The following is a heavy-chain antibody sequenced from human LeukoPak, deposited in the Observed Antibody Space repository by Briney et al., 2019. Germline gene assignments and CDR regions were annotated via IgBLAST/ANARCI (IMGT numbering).Heavy chain of an antibody. CDR1: GFAFSDYA. V-gene: IGHV3-23*01. J-gene: IGHJ4*02. CDR3: AKYYYDSGTYSFDY. D-gene: IGHD3-10*01. Sequence: GGSLRLSCAASGFAFSDYAMTWVRQAPGKGLKWVSAISGSDGTTYYADSVKGRFTISRDNSKNTLYLQMNSLRADDTAVYYCAKYYYDSGTYSFDYWGQGTLVTVSS. CDR2: ISGSDGTT.